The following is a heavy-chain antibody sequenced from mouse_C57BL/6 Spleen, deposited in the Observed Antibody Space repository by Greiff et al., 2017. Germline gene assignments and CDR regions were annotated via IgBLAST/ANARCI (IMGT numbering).Heavy chain of an antibody. CDR2: IYPGSGST. CDR3: ARRGTGTAAY. Sequence: VQLQQPGAELVKPGASVKMSCKASGYTFTSYWITWVKQRPGQGLEWIGDIYPGSGSTNYNEKFKRKATLTVATSASTAYMQLSSRTSEDSAVYYCARRGTGTAAYWGQGTRGTVSA. V-gene: IGHV1-55*01. J-gene: IGHJ3*01. CDR1: GYTFTSYW. D-gene: IGHD4-1*01.